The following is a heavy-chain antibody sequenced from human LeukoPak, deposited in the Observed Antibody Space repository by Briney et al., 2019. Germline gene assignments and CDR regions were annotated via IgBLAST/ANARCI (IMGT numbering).Heavy chain of an antibody. J-gene: IGHJ4*02. D-gene: IGHD2-2*01. CDR1: GYTFTVYY. CDR2: INPNDGDT. V-gene: IGHV1-2*02. CDR3: ARANFLYCSSSTCLFDY. Sequence: ASVKVSCKASGYTFTVYYMHWVRQAPGQGFEWMGWINPNDGDTNYAQKFQGRVTMTRDTSISTAHMGVSRLRSDDTAVYYCARANFLYCSSSTCLFDYWGQGTLVTVSS.